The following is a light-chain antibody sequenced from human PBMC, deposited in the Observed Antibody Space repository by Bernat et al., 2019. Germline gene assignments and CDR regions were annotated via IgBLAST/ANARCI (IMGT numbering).Light chain of an antibody. CDR2: RNN. Sequence: QAGLTQPPSVSKDLRQTATLTCTGNSNNVGNQGAAWLQQHQGHPPKLLFYRNNNRPSGISERFSASRSGNTASLTITGLQPEDEADYYCSAWDSSLSAGVFGGGTKLTVL. J-gene: IGLJ2*01. V-gene: IGLV10-54*04. CDR1: SNNVGNQG. CDR3: SAWDSSLSAGV.